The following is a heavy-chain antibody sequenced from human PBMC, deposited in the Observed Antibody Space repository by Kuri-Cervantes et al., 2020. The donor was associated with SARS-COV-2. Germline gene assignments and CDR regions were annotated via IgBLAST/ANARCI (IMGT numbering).Heavy chain of an antibody. CDR3: ARDLGGSNYGGGDY. J-gene: IGHJ4*02. CDR1: GYSISGGYY. Sequence: SQTLSLTCAVSGYSISGGYYWGWIRQPPGKGLEWIGSISHSGSTYYNPSLKSRVTISVDTSKNQFSLKLSSVTAADTAVYYCARDLGGSNYGGGDYWGQGTLVTVSS. V-gene: IGHV4-38-2*02. D-gene: IGHD4-23*01. CDR2: ISHSGST.